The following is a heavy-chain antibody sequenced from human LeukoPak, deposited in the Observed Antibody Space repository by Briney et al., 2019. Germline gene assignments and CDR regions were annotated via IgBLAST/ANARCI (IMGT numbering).Heavy chain of an antibody. Sequence: SETLSLTCTVSGFSISSYYWSWIRHPPGKGLEGFVYIYYSGTTNYHPYIKSRVTISVDTSKNQFSLKLSSVTAADTAVYYCARVSGGSGWYRRWFDPWGKGTLVTVSS. V-gene: IGHV4-59*01. J-gene: IGHJ5*02. CDR2: IYYSGTT. CDR1: GFSISSYY. D-gene: IGHD6-19*01. CDR3: ARVSGGSGWYRRWFDP.